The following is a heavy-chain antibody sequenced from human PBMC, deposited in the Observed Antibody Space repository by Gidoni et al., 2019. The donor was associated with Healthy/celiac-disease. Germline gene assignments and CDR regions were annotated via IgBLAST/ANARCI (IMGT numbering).Heavy chain of an antibody. D-gene: IGHD3-10*01. V-gene: IGHV3-7*01. Sequence: EVQLVESGGGLVKPGGSLRLTGAASGFTSSTYWMSWVRQAPGKGLEWGANINQDGSKKYYVDSVKGRFTISRDNANNSLYLRMNCLRAEDTAVYYCARAVGADGSYWGQGTLVTVSS. CDR1: GFTSSTYW. CDR3: ARAVGADGSY. J-gene: IGHJ4*02. CDR2: INQDGSKK.